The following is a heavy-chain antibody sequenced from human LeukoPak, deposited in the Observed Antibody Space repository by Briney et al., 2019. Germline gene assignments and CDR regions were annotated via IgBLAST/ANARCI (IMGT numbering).Heavy chain of an antibody. CDR2: IIPILGIA. J-gene: IGHJ4*02. Sequence: ASVKVSCKASGGTFSSYAISWVRQAPGQGLEWMGRIIPILGIANYAQKFQGRVTITADKSTSTAYMELSSLRSEDTAVYYCARERARPRPKSSGYYPSFDYWGQGTLVTVSS. V-gene: IGHV1-69*04. D-gene: IGHD3-22*01. CDR3: ARERARPRPKSSGYYPSFDY. CDR1: GGTFSSYA.